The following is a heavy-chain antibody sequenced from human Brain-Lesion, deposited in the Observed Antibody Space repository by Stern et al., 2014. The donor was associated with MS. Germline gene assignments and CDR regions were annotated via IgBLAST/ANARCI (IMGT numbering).Heavy chain of an antibody. CDR1: GGSISSGGYY. Sequence: QVQLQESGPGLVKPSQTLSLSCTVSGGSISSGGYYWSWIRQPAGKGLEWIGRIFNSGSTSYNPSLKSRVTISIDPSKKQISLRLNSMTAADTAVYYCARGRVVPGFQYYATDVWGQGTTVIVSS. V-gene: IGHV4-61*02. CDR3: ARGRVVPGFQYYATDV. D-gene: IGHD2-2*01. CDR2: IFNSGST. J-gene: IGHJ6*02.